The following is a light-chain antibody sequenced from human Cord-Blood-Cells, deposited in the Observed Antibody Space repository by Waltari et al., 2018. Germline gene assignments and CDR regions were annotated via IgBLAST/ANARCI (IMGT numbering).Light chain of an antibody. Sequence: QSALTQPDHVSGSPGQSITISCTGTSSADDGYNYVSWYQQHPGKAPKLMIYDVSNRPSGVSNRFSGSKSGNTASLTISGLQAEDEADYYCSSYTSSSSYVFGTGTKVTVL. CDR3: SSYTSSSSYV. V-gene: IGLV2-14*01. CDR1: SSADDGYNY. CDR2: DVS. J-gene: IGLJ1*01.